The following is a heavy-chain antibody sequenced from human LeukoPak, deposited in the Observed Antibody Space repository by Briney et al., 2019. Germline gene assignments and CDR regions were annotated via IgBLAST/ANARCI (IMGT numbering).Heavy chain of an antibody. V-gene: IGHV4-39*01. D-gene: IGHD2/OR15-2a*01. Sequence: SETLSLTCTVSDGSISSSSHYWGWIRQPPGKGLEWIGSIYYSGNTYSNPSLKSRVTISVDTSKNQFSLRLTSVTAADTAVYYCARGSNVIDYWGQGTLVTVSS. CDR3: ARGSNVIDY. CDR1: DGSISSSSHY. J-gene: IGHJ4*02. CDR2: IYYSGNT.